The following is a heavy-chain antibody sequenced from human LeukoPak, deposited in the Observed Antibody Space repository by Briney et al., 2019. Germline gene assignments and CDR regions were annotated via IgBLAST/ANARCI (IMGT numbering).Heavy chain of an antibody. CDR2: INPSGGST. D-gene: IGHD1-26*01. CDR1: GYTFTSYY. CDR3: ARDLGIVGATQPRGIDY. Sequence: GASVKVSCKASGYTFTSYYMHWARQAPGQGLEWMGIINPSGGSTSYAQKFQGRVTMTRDTSTSTVYMELSSLRSEDTAVYYCARDLGIVGATQPRGIDYWGQGTLVTVSS. J-gene: IGHJ4*02. V-gene: IGHV1-46*01.